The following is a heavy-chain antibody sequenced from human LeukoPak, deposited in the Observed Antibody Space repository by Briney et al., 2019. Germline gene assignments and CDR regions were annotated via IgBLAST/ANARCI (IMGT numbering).Heavy chain of an antibody. D-gene: IGHD3-10*01. V-gene: IGHV1-69*04. CDR1: GGTFSSYA. CDR3: ARSRAGGGSYFSFWFDP. CDR2: IIPILGIA. J-gene: IGHJ5*02. Sequence: SVKVSCKASGGTFSSYAISWVRQAPGQGLEWMGRIIPILGIANYAQKFQGRVTITADKSTSTAYMELSSLRSEDTAVYYCARSRAGGGSYFSFWFDPWGQGTPVTVSS.